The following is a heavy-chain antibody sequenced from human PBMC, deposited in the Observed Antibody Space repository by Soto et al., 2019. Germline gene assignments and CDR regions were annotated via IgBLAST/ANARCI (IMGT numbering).Heavy chain of an antibody. CDR2: IWYDGSNK. V-gene: IGHV3-33*01. Sequence: GGSLRLSCAASGFTFSSYGMHWVRQAPGKGLEWVAVIWYDGSNKYYADSVKGRFTISRDNSKNTLYLQMNSLRAEDTAVYYCARPRTAAAAIELDYWGQGTLVTVSS. CDR3: ARPRTAAAAIELDY. J-gene: IGHJ4*02. D-gene: IGHD2-2*02. CDR1: GFTFSSYG.